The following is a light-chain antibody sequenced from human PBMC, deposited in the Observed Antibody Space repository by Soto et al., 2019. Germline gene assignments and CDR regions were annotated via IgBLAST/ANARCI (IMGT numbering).Light chain of an antibody. CDR3: QQYNNWPPIT. Sequence: DMVLTQSPATLSVSPGERATLSCLASQSVSSSSAWYQQKPGQAPRLLIYGASTRATGIPARFSGSGSGTEFTLTISSLQSEDFAVYYCQQYNNWPPITFGQGTRLEIK. J-gene: IGKJ5*01. CDR2: GAS. V-gene: IGKV3-15*01. CDR1: QSVSSS.